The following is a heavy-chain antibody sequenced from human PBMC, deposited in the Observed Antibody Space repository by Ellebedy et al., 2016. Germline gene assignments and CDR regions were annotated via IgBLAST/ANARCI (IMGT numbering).Heavy chain of an antibody. V-gene: IGHV4-39*07. J-gene: IGHJ5*02. CDR2: IYYSGST. CDR3: ARDQVPVAAWFDP. D-gene: IGHD6-19*01. CDR1: GGSISSSTYY. Sequence: SETLSLXCTVSGGSISSSTYYWGWIRQPPGKGLEWIGSIYYSGSTYYNPSLKSRVTISVDTSKNQFSLKLSSVTAADTAVYYCARDQVPVAAWFDPWGQGTLVTVSS.